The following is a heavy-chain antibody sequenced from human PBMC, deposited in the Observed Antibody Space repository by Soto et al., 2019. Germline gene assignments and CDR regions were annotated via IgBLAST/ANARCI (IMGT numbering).Heavy chain of an antibody. J-gene: IGHJ4*02. CDR3: ARESGLGNDYSNYALAY. D-gene: IGHD4-4*01. CDR2: IGPESGAT. Sequence: ASVKVSCKASGYTFTGHYIHWVRQAPEQGPEWMGEIGPESGATRYAQRFQGRVTMTRDMSITTVYMELSSLRSEDTAVYYCARESGLGNDYSNYALAYWGQGTLVTVSS. V-gene: IGHV1-2*02. CDR1: GYTFTGHY.